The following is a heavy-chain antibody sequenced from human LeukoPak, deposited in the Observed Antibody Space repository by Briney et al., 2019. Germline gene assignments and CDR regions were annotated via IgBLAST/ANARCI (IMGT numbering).Heavy chain of an antibody. D-gene: IGHD3-3*01. CDR3: AKRVPLTALDS. V-gene: IGHV3-23*01. CDR1: GFSFNIYA. CDR2: IGSGCVDK. J-gene: IGHJ5*01. Sequence: GGSLRLSCAASGFSFNIYAMGWVRQAPGKGLEWVSVIGSGCVDKHYADTVRGRFDISRDNSKNRLFLQMNSLRVEDSGVYYCAKRVPLTALDSWGQGTLVTVSS.